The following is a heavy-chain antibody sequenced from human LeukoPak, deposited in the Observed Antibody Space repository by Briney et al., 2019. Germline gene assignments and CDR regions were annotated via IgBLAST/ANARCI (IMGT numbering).Heavy chain of an antibody. CDR3: ARSPAGYDILTGQKLYYFDY. CDR1: GFTVSSNY. V-gene: IGHV3-66*01. Sequence: PGGSLRLSCAASGFTVSSNYMSWVRQAPGKGLEWVSVIYSGGSTYYADSVKGRFTISRDNSKNTLYLQMNSLRAEDTAVYYCARSPAGYDILTGQKLYYFDYWGQGTLVTVSS. CDR2: IYSGGST. J-gene: IGHJ4*02. D-gene: IGHD3-9*01.